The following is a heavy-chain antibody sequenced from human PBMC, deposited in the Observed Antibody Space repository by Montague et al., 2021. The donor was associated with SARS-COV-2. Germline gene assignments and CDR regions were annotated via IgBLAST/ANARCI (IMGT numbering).Heavy chain of an antibody. Sequence: SETLSLTCTVSVXSISNYYWTWIRQPPGKGLEWIGYIYDSGSANYNPSLKGRSTISVDTSNNQFSLRLSSVTAADTAVYYCARAYCGGDCHVGPWGQGILVTVSS. D-gene: IGHD2-21*02. CDR2: IYDSGSA. V-gene: IGHV4-59*01. J-gene: IGHJ5*02. CDR1: VXSISNYY. CDR3: ARAYCGGDCHVGP.